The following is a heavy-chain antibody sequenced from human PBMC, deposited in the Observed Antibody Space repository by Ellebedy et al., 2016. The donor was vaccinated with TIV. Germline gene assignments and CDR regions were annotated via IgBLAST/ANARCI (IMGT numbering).Heavy chain of an antibody. V-gene: IGHV3-7*01. CDR1: GFTFNSYA. CDR2: IKKDGREK. D-gene: IGHD6-19*01. J-gene: IGHJ4*02. CDR3: ARDGSIAVDGTSDY. Sequence: GGSLRLXCAASGFTFNSYAMSWVRQAPGKGLEWVANIKKDGREKNYVDSVRGRFTISRDNAKNSLYLQMSSLRAEDTAVYYCARDGSIAVDGTSDYWGQGTLVTVSS.